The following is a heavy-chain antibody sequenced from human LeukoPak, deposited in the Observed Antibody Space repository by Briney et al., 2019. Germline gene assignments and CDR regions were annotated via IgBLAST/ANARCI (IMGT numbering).Heavy chain of an antibody. CDR1: GFTFSSYG. D-gene: IGHD3-10*01. CDR3: AKSLMVRVDHGMDV. CDR2: ISYDGSNK. Sequence: GGSLRLSCAASGFTFSSYGMHWVRQAPGKGLEWVAVISYDGSNKYYADSVKGRFTISRDNSKNTLYLQMNSLRAEDTAVYYCAKSLMVRVDHGMDVWGKGTTVTVSS. J-gene: IGHJ6*04. V-gene: IGHV3-30*18.